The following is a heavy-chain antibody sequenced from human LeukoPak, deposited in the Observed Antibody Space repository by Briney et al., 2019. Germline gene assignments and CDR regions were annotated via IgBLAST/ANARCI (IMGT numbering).Heavy chain of an antibody. J-gene: IGHJ1*01. CDR2: ISSGSTTT. CDR3: AGTEGAYFQH. D-gene: IGHD3-16*01. V-gene: IGHV3-48*01. CDR1: GFTFSRYY. Sequence: PGGSLRLSCAASGFTFSRYYMNWVRQAPGKGLEWVSYISSGSTTTYYADSVKGRFTISRDNAKNSLYLQMNSLRVEDTAVYYCAGTEGAYFQHWGQGTLVTVSS.